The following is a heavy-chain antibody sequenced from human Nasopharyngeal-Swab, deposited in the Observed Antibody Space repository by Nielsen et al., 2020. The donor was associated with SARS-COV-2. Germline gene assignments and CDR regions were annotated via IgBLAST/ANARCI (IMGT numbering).Heavy chain of an antibody. CDR2: ISYDGSNK. J-gene: IGHJ6*03. CDR1: GFTFSSYG. CDR3: AKDITGYSSGWFYYYYYMDV. V-gene: IGHV3-30*18. Sequence: GESLKISCAASGFTFSSYGMHWVRQAPGKGLEWVAVISYDGSNKYYADSVKGRFTISRDTSKNTLYLQMNSLRAEDTAVYYCAKDITGYSSGWFYYYYYMDVWGKGTTVTVSS. D-gene: IGHD6-19*01.